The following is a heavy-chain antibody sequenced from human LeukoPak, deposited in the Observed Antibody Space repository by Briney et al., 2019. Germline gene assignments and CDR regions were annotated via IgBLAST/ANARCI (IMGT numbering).Heavy chain of an antibody. CDR3: ARGTRYYYYMDV. CDR1: GGSISSGDYY. V-gene: IGHV4-30-4*08. Sequence: TLSLTCTVSGGSISSGDYYWSWIRQPPGKGLEWIGYIYYSGSTYYNPSLKSRVTISVDTPKNQFSLKLSSVTAAATAVYYCARGTRYYYYMDVWGKGTTVTVSS. D-gene: IGHD1-7*01. CDR2: IYYSGST. J-gene: IGHJ6*03.